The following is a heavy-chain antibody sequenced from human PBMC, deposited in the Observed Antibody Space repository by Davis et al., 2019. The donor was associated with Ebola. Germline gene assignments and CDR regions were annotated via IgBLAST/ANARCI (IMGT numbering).Heavy chain of an antibody. D-gene: IGHD2/OR15-2a*01. CDR3: ARGLSPKTLTYGMDV. Sequence: ASVKVSCKASGYTFTSYAMHWVRQAPGQRLEWMGWINAGNGNTKYSQKFQGRVTITRDTSASTAYMELSSLRSEDTAVYYCARGLSPKTLTYGMDVWGQGTTVTVSS. CDR2: INAGNGNT. CDR1: GYTFTSYA. J-gene: IGHJ6*02. V-gene: IGHV1-3*01.